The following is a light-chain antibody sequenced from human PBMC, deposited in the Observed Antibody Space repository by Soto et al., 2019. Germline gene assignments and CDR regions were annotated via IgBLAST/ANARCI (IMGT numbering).Light chain of an antibody. CDR1: QSISSY. V-gene: IGKV1-39*01. J-gene: IGKJ5*01. Sequence: DIQMTQSPSSLCASVGYRVTITCRASQSISSYLNWYQQKPGKAPKLLIYAASSLQSGVPSRFSGSGSGTDFALTISSLQPEDFATYYCQQSYSTPITFGQGTRLEIK. CDR2: AAS. CDR3: QQSYSTPIT.